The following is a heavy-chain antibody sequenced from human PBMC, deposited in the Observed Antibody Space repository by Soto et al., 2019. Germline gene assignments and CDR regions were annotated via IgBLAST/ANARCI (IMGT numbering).Heavy chain of an antibody. V-gene: IGHV3-23*01. CDR2: ISGSGDDT. D-gene: IGHD3-3*01. Sequence: QLLESGGGFVQPGGSLRLSCVASGFTFSNFAMAWVRQAPGEGLECVSAISGSGDDTSYADSVKGRFTISRDNSKDTLYLQINSLRPDDTAVHYFANPIPETRPTFGFWGQGTLVRVSS. CDR1: GFTFSNFA. J-gene: IGHJ4*02. CDR3: ANPIPETRPTFGF.